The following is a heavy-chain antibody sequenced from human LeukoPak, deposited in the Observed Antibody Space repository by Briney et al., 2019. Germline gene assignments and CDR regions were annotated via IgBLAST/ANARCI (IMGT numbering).Heavy chain of an antibody. V-gene: IGHV3-21*01. Sequence: GGSLRLSCAASGFTFSSYSMNWVRQAPGKGLEWVSSISSSSSYIYYADSVKGRFTISRDNAKNSLYLQMNSLRAEDTAVYYCAPGEYSYGDYYSGPGPYYFDYWGQGTLVTVSS. D-gene: IGHD5-18*01. CDR2: ISSSSSYI. CDR1: GFTFSSYS. J-gene: IGHJ4*02. CDR3: APGEYSYGDYYSGPGPYYFDY.